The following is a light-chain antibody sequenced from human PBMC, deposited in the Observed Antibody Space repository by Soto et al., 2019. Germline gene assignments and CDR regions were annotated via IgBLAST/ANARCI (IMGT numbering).Light chain of an antibody. Sequence: EIVLTQSPGTLSLSPGERATLSCRASQSVSSSSLAWYQQKPGQAPRILIYGASSRATGIPDSFSGSGSGKDFTLTSSRLEPEDFAVYYWQQYGSSPLTFGGGTKVEIK. CDR2: GAS. CDR1: QSVSSSS. CDR3: QQYGSSPLT. V-gene: IGKV3-20*01. J-gene: IGKJ4*01.